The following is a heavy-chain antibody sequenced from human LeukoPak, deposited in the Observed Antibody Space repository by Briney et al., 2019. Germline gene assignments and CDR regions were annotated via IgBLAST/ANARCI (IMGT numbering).Heavy chain of an antibody. V-gene: IGHV3-20*04. CDR1: GFAFSNYG. J-gene: IGHJ2*01. Sequence: GGTLRLSCAASGFAFSNYGMIWVRHAPGKGVEWVSYITWNGVGTAYADSMKGRFTVSRDNVKNSLFLQMDSLRAEDTALYYCARSMTTVPTRFFDLWGRGTLVTVSS. CDR3: ARSMTTVPTRFFDL. CDR2: ITWNGVGT. D-gene: IGHD4-17*01.